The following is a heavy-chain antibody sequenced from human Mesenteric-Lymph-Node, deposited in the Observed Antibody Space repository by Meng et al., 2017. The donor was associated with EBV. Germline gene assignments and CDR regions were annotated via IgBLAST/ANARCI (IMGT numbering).Heavy chain of an antibody. V-gene: IGHV4-4*02. J-gene: IGHJ5*02. CDR3: ARVDYYDSSSLFDP. CDR1: GGSISSTNW. D-gene: IGHD3-22*01. CDR2: IYHSGST. Sequence: QVPLQESGPGLVKPSGPLSLPCAVSGGSISSTNWWSWVRQPPGKGLEWIGEIYHSGSTNYNPSLKSRVTISLDKSKNQFSLKLSSVTAADTAVYYCARVDYYDSSSLFDPWGQGTLVTVSS.